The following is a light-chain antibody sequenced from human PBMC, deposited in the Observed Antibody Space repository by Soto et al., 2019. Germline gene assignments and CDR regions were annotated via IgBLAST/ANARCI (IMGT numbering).Light chain of an antibody. CDR3: QQYNNWPPS. J-gene: IGKJ1*01. CDR1: QSVSGN. Sequence: EIVMTQSPATLSVSPGERATLSCRASQSVSGNLAWYQQKPGQAPRLLIYGASTRATGIPARLSGSGSGTESALTISSLQSEDFAVYYCQQYNNWPPSFCQGTKVEIK. V-gene: IGKV3-15*01. CDR2: GAS.